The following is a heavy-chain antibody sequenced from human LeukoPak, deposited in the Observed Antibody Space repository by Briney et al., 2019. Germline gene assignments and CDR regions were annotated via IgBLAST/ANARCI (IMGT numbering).Heavy chain of an antibody. Sequence: GGSLRLSCAASGFTFSSYSMNWVRQAPGKGLEWVSYISPRGHSQHYADSVSGRFTISRDNAKSSLYLQMNSLRAEDTAVYYCARGWELLDSWGQGTLVTVSS. V-gene: IGHV3-48*04. CDR1: GFTFSSYS. CDR3: ARGWELLDS. CDR2: ISPRGHSQ. D-gene: IGHD1-26*01. J-gene: IGHJ4*02.